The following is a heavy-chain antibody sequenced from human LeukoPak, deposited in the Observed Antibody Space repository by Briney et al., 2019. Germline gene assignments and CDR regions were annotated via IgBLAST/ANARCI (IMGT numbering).Heavy chain of an antibody. CDR3: AHATNSHFDY. J-gene: IGHJ4*02. CDR2: LFWDDDS. Sequence: SGPTLVQPTPTLTLTCTFSGFSLNTTTLGVGWIRQPPVKALEWLALLFWDDDSRLSPSLESRLTITKDTSKNQVVLTMTDMDPVDTATYYCAHATNSHFDYWGQGTLVTVSS. V-gene: IGHV2-5*02. D-gene: IGHD4-23*01. CDR1: GFSLNTTTLG.